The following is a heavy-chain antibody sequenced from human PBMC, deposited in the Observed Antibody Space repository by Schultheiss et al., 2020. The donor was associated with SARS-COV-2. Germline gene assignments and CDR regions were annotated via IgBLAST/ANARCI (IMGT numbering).Heavy chain of an antibody. J-gene: IGHJ5*02. V-gene: IGHV4-61*02. CDR3: ARDLSSPPYNWFDP. CDR1: GGSISSGSYY. Sequence: SETLSLTCTVSGGSISSGSYYWSWIRQPAGKGLEWIGRIYTSGSTNYNPSLKSRVTISVDTSKNQFSLKLSSVTAADTAVYYCARDLSSPPYNWFDPWGQGTLVTVSS. CDR2: IYTSGST.